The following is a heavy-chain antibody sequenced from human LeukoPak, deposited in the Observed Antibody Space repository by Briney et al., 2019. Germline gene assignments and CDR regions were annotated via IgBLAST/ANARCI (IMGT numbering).Heavy chain of an antibody. D-gene: IGHD3-3*01. CDR3: ARATYDFWSGYFSYYYGMDV. CDR1: GYTFTSYD. CDR2: MNPNSGNT. J-gene: IGHJ6*02. Sequence: VASVKVSCKASGYTFTSYDINWVRQATGQGLEWTGWMNPNSGNTGYAQKFQGRVTMTRNTSISTAYMELSSLRSEDTAVYYCARATYDFWSGYFSYYYGMDVWGQGTTVTVSS. V-gene: IGHV1-8*01.